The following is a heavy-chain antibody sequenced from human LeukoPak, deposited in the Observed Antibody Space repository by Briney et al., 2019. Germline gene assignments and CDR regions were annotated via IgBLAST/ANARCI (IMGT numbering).Heavy chain of an antibody. D-gene: IGHD3-10*01. Sequence: PSETLSLTCAVSGGSISSSSYYWGWIRQPPGKGLEWIGSIYYSGSTYYNPSLKSRVTISVDTSKNQFSLKVRSVTAADTAIYYCARERRDYFGSERKIRRLENFFDPWGQGTLVTVSS. CDR1: GGSISSSSYY. CDR3: ARERRDYFGSERKIRRLENFFDP. V-gene: IGHV4-39*07. CDR2: IYYSGST. J-gene: IGHJ5*02.